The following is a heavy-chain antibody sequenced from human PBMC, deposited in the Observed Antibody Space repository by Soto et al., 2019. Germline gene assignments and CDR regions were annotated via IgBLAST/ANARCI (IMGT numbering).Heavy chain of an antibody. J-gene: IGHJ5*02. CDR1: GGSFSGYY. V-gene: IGHV4-34*01. CDR3: AREVVGYCSSTSCPNWFDP. CDR2: INHSGST. Sequence: PSETLSLTCAVYGGSFSGYYLSWIRQPPGKGLEWIGEINHSGSTNYNPSLKSRVTISVDTSKNQFSLKLSSVTAADTAVYYCAREVVGYCSSTSCPNWFDPWGQGSLVTVSS. D-gene: IGHD2-2*01.